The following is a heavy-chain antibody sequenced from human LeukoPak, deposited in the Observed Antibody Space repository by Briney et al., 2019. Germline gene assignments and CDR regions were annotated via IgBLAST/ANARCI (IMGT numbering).Heavy chain of an antibody. J-gene: IGHJ5*02. CDR1: GFTFSSYA. CDR3: ARHTLGYCSGGSCLNWFDP. Sequence: GSLRLSCAASGFTFSSYAMSWVRQPPGKGLEWIGSIYYSGSTYYNPSLKSRVTISVDTSKNQFSLKLSSVTAADTAVYYCARHTLGYCSGGSCLNWFDPWGQGTPVTVSS. CDR2: IYYSGST. V-gene: IGHV4-39*01. D-gene: IGHD2-15*01.